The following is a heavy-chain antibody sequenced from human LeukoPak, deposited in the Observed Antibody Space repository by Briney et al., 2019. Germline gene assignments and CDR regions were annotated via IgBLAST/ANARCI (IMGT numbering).Heavy chain of an antibody. CDR1: GFTFSDYY. V-gene: IGHV3-11*04. CDR2: ITGSGSTI. J-gene: IGHJ4*02. CDR3: AKDLHGGFDY. D-gene: IGHD3-10*01. Sequence: GGSLRLSCAASGFTFSDYYLSWIRQAPGKGLEWVSYITGSGSTIHYADSVKGRFTISRDNAKNSLSLQLSSLRDEDTAVYYCAKDLHGGFDYWGQETLVTAPS.